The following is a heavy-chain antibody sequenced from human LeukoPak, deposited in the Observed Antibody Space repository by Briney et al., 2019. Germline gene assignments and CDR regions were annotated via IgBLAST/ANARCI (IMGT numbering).Heavy chain of an antibody. V-gene: IGHV4-4*07. CDR3: ARDSFSPPYYYYMDV. J-gene: IGHJ6*03. Sequence: SETLSLTCTVSGGSISSYYWSWIRQPAGKGLEWIGRIYTSGSTNYNPSLKSRVTMSVDTSKNQFSLKLSSVTAADTAVYYCARDSFSPPYYYYMDVWGKGTTVTVSS. CDR2: IYTSGST. CDR1: GGSISSYY. D-gene: IGHD3-3*01.